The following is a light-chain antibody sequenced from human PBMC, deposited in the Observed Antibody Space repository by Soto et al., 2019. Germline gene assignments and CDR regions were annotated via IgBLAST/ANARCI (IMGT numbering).Light chain of an antibody. CDR1: QPVAKNY. V-gene: IGKV3-20*01. CDR3: QQYASAPLT. J-gene: IGKJ4*01. Sequence: EVVLTQSPGTLSLSPGERATLSCRASQPVAKNYLAWYQQQPGQAPRLLIFGASSRATGIPDRFSGSGSGTDFTLTINRLEPEDFAVYYCQQYASAPLTFGGGTKVEIK. CDR2: GAS.